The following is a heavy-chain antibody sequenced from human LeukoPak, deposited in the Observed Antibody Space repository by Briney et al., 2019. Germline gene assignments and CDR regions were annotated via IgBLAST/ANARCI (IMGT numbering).Heavy chain of an antibody. CDR3: ARDAPDCSSTSCPSPGYYYYMDV. V-gene: IGHV1-69*13. Sequence: ASVKVSCKASGGTFSSYAISWVRQAPGQGLEWMGGIIPIFGTANYAQKFQGRVTITADESTSTAYMELSSLRSEDTAVYYCARDAPDCSSTSCPSPGYYYYMDVWGKGTTVTVSS. D-gene: IGHD2-2*01. J-gene: IGHJ6*03. CDR1: GGTFSSYA. CDR2: IIPIFGTA.